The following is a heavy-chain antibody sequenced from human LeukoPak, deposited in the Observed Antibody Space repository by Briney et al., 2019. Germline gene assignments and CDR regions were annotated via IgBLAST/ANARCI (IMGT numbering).Heavy chain of an antibody. J-gene: IGHJ3*02. CDR1: GYTFTSYD. CDR3: ARGMAMVSYYYDSSGYLSGDDAFDI. V-gene: IGHV1-8*01. Sequence: GASVKVSCKASGYTFTSYDINWVRQATGQGLEWMGWMNPNSGNTGYAQKFQGRVTMTRNTSISTAYMELSSLRSEDTAVYYCARGMAMVSYYYDSSGYLSGDDAFDIWGQGTMVTVSS. CDR2: MNPNSGNT. D-gene: IGHD3-22*01.